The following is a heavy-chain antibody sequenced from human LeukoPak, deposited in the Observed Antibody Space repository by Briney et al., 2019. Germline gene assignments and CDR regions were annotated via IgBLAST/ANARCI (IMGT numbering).Heavy chain of an antibody. D-gene: IGHD2-2*02. CDR2: IIPIFGTA. J-gene: IGHJ5*02. CDR1: GGTFSSYA. V-gene: IGHV1-69*13. Sequence: GASVKVSCKASGGTFSSYATSWVRQAPGQGLEWMGGIIPIFGTANYAQKFQGRVTITADESTSTAYMELSSLRSEDTAVYYCARGYCSSTSCYRLSWFDPWGQGTLVTVSS. CDR3: ARGYCSSTSCYRLSWFDP.